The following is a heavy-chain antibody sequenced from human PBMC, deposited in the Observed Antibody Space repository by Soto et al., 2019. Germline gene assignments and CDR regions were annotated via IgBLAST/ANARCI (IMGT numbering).Heavy chain of an antibody. J-gene: IGHJ4*02. CDR3: ARDARNAYYDY. V-gene: IGHV3-48*02. D-gene: IGHD3-22*01. CDR1: GFTFSIHA. CDR2: IHGTRSII. Sequence: EVQLVESGGGLVQPGGSLRLSCEVSGFTFSIHAMNWVRQAPGKGLEWVAYIHGTRSIIYYADSVKGRFTISRDNAKNSLFLQMDSLRDEDTAVYYCARDARNAYYDYWGQGTLVTVSS.